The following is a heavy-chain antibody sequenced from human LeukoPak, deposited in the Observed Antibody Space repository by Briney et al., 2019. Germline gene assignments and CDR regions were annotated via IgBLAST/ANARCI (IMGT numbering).Heavy chain of an antibody. CDR3: AGSSSWVPAVFDY. CDR2: IRYDGSNK. J-gene: IGHJ4*02. Sequence: GGSLRLSCAASGLTFSSYGMHWVRQAPGKGLEWVAFIRYDGSNKYYADSVKGRFTISRDNSKNTLYLQMNSLRAEDTAVYYCAGSSSWVPAVFDYWGQGTLVTVSS. CDR1: GLTFSSYG. V-gene: IGHV3-30*02. D-gene: IGHD6-13*01.